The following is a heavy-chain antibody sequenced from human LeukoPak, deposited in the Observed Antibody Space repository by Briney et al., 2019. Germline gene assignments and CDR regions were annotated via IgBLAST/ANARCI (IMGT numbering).Heavy chain of an antibody. J-gene: IGHJ6*03. CDR1: GGTFSSYA. CDR3: ARAPIGYCSGGSCYKYYYYYMDV. V-gene: IGHV1-69*01. D-gene: IGHD2-15*01. CDR2: IIPIFGTA. Sequence: SVKVSCKASGGTFSSYAISWVRQAPGQGLEWMGGIIPIFGTANYVQKFQGRVTITADESTSTAYMELSSLRSEDTAVYYCARAPIGYCSGGSCYKYYYYYMDVWGKGTTVTVSS.